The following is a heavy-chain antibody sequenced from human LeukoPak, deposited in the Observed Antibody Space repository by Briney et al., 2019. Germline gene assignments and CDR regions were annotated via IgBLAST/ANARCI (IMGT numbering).Heavy chain of an antibody. V-gene: IGHV1-24*01. D-gene: IGHD5-12*01. CDR1: GYTLTELS. J-gene: IGHJ5*02. Sequence: ASVTVSCKVSGYTLTELSMHWVRQAPGKGLEWMGGFDPEDGETIYAQKFQGRVTMTEDTSTDTAYMELSSLRSEDTAVYYCARYSGYDKWFDPWGQGTLVTVSS. CDR2: FDPEDGET. CDR3: ARYSGYDKWFDP.